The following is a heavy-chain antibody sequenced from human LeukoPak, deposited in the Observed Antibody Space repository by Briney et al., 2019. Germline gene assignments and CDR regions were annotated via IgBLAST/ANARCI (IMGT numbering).Heavy chain of an antibody. V-gene: IGHV3-11*04. J-gene: IGHJ5*02. D-gene: IGHD5-12*01. CDR3: AREYRASWFDP. CDR1: GFTFSDYY. Sequence: GGSLRLSCAASGFTFSDYYMSWLRQAPGKGLEWVSYISSSGSTIYYADSVKGRFTISRDNAKNSLYLQMNSLRAEDTAVYYCAREYRASWFDPWGQGTLVTVSS. CDR2: ISSSGSTI.